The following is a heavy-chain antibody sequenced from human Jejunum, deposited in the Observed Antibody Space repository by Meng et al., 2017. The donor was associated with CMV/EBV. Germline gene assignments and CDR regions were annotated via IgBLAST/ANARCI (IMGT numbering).Heavy chain of an antibody. CDR1: TSSYS. D-gene: IGHD3-22*01. CDR2: VCYTGST. J-gene: IGHJ5*02. V-gene: IGHV4-39*07. Sequence: TSSYSWAWIRQPPGKGLEWIGSVCYTGSTFYSPSLRGRFSVSRDTSKNQFSLKMTSVTAADTAMYYCAREVKDFYGTSDYNCGGFDPWGQGTLVTVSS. CDR3: AREVKDFYGTSDYNCGGFDP.